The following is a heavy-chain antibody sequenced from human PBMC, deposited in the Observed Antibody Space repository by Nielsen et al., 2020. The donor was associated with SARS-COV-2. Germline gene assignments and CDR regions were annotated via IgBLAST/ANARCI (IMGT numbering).Heavy chain of an antibody. J-gene: IGHJ6*02. CDR2: IYYSGST. D-gene: IGHD2-2*01. CDR3: ARHAQRYCSSTSCHV. CDR1: GGSISSSSYY. V-gene: IGHV4-39*01. Sequence: SEILSLTCTVSGGSISSSSYYWGWIRQPPGKGLEWIGSIYYSGSTYYNPSLKSRVTISVDTSKNQFSLKLSSVTAADTAVYYCARHAQRYCSSTSCHVWGQGTTVTVSS.